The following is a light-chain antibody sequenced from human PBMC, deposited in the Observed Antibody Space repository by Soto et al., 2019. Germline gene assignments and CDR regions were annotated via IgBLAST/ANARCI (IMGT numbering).Light chain of an antibody. CDR3: QQYNTHWT. J-gene: IGKJ1*01. CDR1: QSISSS. CDR2: KAS. Sequence: DIQSTQSPSTLSSALVDRVTITFRASQSISSSLAWYQQKPGKAPKLLIYKASTLETGVPSRFSGSGSGTEFTLTISSLQPDDFAIYYCQQYNTHWTFGQGTKVDIK. V-gene: IGKV1-5*03.